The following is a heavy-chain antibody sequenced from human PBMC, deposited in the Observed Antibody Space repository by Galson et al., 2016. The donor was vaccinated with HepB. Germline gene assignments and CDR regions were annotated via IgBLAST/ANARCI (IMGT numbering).Heavy chain of an antibody. Sequence: TLSLTCVVSGGSINSGDYYWSWIRQPPGKGLEWIGYVNNGGTTHYNPSLKSRLTISVDTSKNHLSLRLSSVTAADTAVYYCARVALLITGTTNFDYWGQGSLVTVSS. V-gene: IGHV4-30-4*01. CDR2: VNNGGTT. D-gene: IGHD1-20*01. CDR3: ARVALLITGTTNFDY. CDR1: GGSINSGDYY. J-gene: IGHJ4*02.